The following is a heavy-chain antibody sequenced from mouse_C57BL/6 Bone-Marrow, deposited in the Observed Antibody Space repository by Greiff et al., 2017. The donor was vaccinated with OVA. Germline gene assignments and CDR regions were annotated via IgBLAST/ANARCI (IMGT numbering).Heavy chain of an antibody. V-gene: IGHV2-5*01. CDR2: IWRGGST. D-gene: IGHD3-2*02. CDR1: GFSLTSYG. J-gene: IGHJ4*01. Sequence: VQLKESGPGLVQPSQSLSITCTVSGFSLTSYGVHWVRQSPGKGLEWLGVIWRGGSTDYNAAFMSRLSITKDNSKSQVFFKMNSLQADDTAIYYCARKGTAQATYAMDYWGQGTSVTVSS. CDR3: ARKGTAQATYAMDY.